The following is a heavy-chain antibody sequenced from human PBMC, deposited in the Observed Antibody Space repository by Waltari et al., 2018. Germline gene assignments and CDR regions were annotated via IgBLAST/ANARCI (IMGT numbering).Heavy chain of an antibody. CDR2: ISATSSSI. Sequence: EILVVESGGGLVQPGGSLRLSCAASGFTFSSYSMTWVRQAPGKGRELVSYISATSSSIYYADSVKGRFTISRDNAQNSLYLQMNSLRAEDTALYYCARLGVSHFDYWGQGTLVTVSS. D-gene: IGHD1-26*01. CDR1: GFTFSSYS. CDR3: ARLGVSHFDY. V-gene: IGHV3-48*04. J-gene: IGHJ4*02.